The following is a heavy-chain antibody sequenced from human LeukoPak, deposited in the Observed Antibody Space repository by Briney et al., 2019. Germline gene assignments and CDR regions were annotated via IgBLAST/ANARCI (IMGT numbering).Heavy chain of an antibody. D-gene: IGHD5-12*01. CDR1: GYTFTSYG. CDR3: ARVNGGGYAFVDYFDY. CDR2: ISAYNGNT. J-gene: IGHJ4*02. Sequence: GASVKVSCKASGYTFTSYGISWVRQAPGQGLEWMGWISAYNGNTNYAQKLQGRVTMTTDTSTSTAYMELRSLRSDDTAVYYCARVNGGGYAFVDYFDYWGQGTLVTVSS. V-gene: IGHV1-18*01.